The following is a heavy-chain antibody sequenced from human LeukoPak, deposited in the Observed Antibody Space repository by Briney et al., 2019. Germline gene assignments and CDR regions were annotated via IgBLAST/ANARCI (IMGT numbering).Heavy chain of an antibody. CDR3: AKGWRRYFDL. D-gene: IGHD2-15*01. Sequence: GGSLRLSCAASGFYFSNYAMHWVRQARGKGLEWLAYIRYDAGNKYYADSVKGRFTISRDNSKNTVYLEMNDLRAEDTAVYYCAKGWRRYFDLWGRGTVVTVSS. J-gene: IGHJ2*01. CDR2: IRYDAGNK. CDR1: GFYFSNYA. V-gene: IGHV3-30*02.